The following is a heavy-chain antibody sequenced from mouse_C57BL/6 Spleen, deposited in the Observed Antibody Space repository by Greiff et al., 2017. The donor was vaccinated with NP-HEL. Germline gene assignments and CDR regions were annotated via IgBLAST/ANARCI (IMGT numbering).Heavy chain of an antibody. Sequence: QVQLQQSGAELVRPGASVKLSCKASGYTFTDYYINWVKQRPGQGLEWIARIYPGSGNTYYNEKFKGKATLTAEKSSSTAYMQLSSLTSEDSAVYFCARSTTVVDFDYWGQGTTLTVSS. V-gene: IGHV1-76*01. CDR3: ARSTTVVDFDY. CDR1: GYTFTDYY. J-gene: IGHJ2*01. CDR2: IYPGSGNT. D-gene: IGHD1-1*01.